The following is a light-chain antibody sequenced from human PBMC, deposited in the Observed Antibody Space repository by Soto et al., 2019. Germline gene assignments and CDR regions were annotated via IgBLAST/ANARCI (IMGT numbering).Light chain of an antibody. CDR3: QQYVNALT. V-gene: IGKV1-33*01. CDR2: DAS. Sequence: DLPMTQSPSSLSASAGDRVTITCQASQDISNHLNWYQQKAGKAPKLLINDASNLEAGVPSRFSGSGAGTNFTLTISSLQPEDMATCYCQQYVNALTFGGGTKVEIK. J-gene: IGKJ4*01. CDR1: QDISNH.